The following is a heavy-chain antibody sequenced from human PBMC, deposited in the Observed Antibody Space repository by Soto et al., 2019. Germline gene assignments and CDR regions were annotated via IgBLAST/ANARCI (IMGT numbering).Heavy chain of an antibody. CDR2: ITSTSTYI. Sequence: EVQLVESGGGLVRPGGSLRLSCAASGFTFSSYTMHWVRQAPGKGLEWVSSITSTSTYIYYTDSLKGRFTISRDNANNSLCLQMNNLGPGDTAVYYCARDGARDRGDKGFDYWGQGTVVTVSS. CDR3: ARDGARDRGDKGFDY. D-gene: IGHD2-21*02. CDR1: GFTFSSYT. J-gene: IGHJ4*02. V-gene: IGHV3-21*01.